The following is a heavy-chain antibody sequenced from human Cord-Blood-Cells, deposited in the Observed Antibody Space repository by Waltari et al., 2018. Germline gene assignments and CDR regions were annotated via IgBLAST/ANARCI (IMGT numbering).Heavy chain of an antibody. J-gene: IGHJ4*02. CDR3: ARTVVTSDMYYFDY. Sequence: QVQLVQSGAEVKKPGASVTVSCKPSGYTLTSYDITWVRQATGQGLEWMGWMNPNSGNTGYAQKFQGRVTMTRNTSISTAYMELSSLRSEDTAVYYCARTVVTSDMYYFDYWGQGTLVTVSS. CDR1: GYTLTSYD. CDR2: MNPNSGNT. V-gene: IGHV1-8*01. D-gene: IGHD2-2*01.